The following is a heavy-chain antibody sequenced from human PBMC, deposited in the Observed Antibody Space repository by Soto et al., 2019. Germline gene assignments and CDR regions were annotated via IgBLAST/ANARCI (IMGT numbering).Heavy chain of an antibody. CDR3: ARGLLWFGDTEGLDYYYYGMDV. CDR2: IYYSGST. Sequence: PSETLSLTCTVSGGSISSGGYYWSWIRRHPGKGLEWIGYIYYSGSTYYNPSLKSRVTISVDTSKNQFSLKLSSVTAADTAVYYCARGLLWFGDTEGLDYYYYGMDVWGQGTTVTVSS. J-gene: IGHJ6*02. V-gene: IGHV4-31*03. D-gene: IGHD3-10*01. CDR1: GGSISSGGYY.